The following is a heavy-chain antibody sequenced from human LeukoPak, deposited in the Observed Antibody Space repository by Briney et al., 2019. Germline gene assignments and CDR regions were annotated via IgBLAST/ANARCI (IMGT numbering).Heavy chain of an antibody. CDR3: ARHGGTLDYFDS. D-gene: IGHD1-26*01. J-gene: IGHJ4*02. V-gene: IGHV4-59*08. CDR2: IYYGGTT. CDR1: NGSISTYY. Sequence: PSETLSLTCSVSNGSISTYYWSWVRQSPGKGLEWIGYIYYGGTTSYNPSLTRRVTISVHSPKNHFSLRLTSLTAADTALYYCARHGGTLDYFDSWGPGSLVIVSS.